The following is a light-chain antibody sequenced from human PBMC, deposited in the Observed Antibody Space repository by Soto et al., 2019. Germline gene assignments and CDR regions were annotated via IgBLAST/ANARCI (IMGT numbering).Light chain of an antibody. CDR1: QSILYNSDNKNY. CDR3: QQSYGTPLT. Sequence: DIVMTQSPDSLAVSLGERATINCKSSQSILYNSDNKNYLSWYQQKPGQPPKLLFYWASTRESGVPDRFSGGGSGTDFTRAISSLQAEDVAPYYCQQSYGTPLTFGQGTKVEIK. CDR2: WAS. V-gene: IGKV4-1*01. J-gene: IGKJ1*01.